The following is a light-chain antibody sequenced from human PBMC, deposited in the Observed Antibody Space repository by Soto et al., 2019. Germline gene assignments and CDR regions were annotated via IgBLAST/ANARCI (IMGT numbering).Light chain of an antibody. CDR1: QYINTR. Sequence: EIVLTQSPATLSSFQGDRVTLSCRASQYINTRLAWYQHRPGQAPRLLIYQTSIRAAGIPARFSASGSGTEFTLTISSLQSEDFAVYYCQQYNNWPQTFGQGTKVDIK. CDR2: QTS. J-gene: IGKJ1*01. V-gene: IGKV3D-15*01. CDR3: QQYNNWPQT.